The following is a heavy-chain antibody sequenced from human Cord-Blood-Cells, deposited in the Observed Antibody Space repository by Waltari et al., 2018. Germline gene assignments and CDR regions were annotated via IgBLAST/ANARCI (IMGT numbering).Heavy chain of an antibody. CDR2: IIPIFGTA. Sequence: WVRQAPGQGLEWMGGIIPIFGTANYAQKFQGRVTITTDESTSTAYMELSSLRSEDTAVYYCARWTTAMVTYFDYWGQGTLVTVSS. D-gene: IGHD5-18*01. J-gene: IGHJ4*02. V-gene: IGHV1-69*05. CDR3: ARWTTAMVTYFDY.